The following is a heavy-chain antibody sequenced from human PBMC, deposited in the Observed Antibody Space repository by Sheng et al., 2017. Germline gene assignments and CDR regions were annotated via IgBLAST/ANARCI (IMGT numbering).Heavy chain of an antibody. CDR2: ISAYNGNT. J-gene: IGHJ4*02. CDR3: ARDLDRYCTGGVCYAIHPELDY. V-gene: IGHV1-18*01. D-gene: IGHD2-8*02. CDR1: GYTFTSYG. Sequence: QVQLVQSGAEVKKPGASVKVSCKASGYTFTSYGISWVRQAPGQGLEWMGWISAYNGNTNYAQKLQGRVTMTTDTSTSTAYMELRSLRSDDTAVYYCARDLDRYCTGGVCYAIHPELDYWGQGTLVTVSS.